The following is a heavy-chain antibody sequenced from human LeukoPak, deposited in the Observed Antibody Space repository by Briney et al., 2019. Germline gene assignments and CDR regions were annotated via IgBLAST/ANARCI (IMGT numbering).Heavy chain of an antibody. CDR3: ARGRRYSSGWYRRGYYYGVDV. J-gene: IGHJ6*02. CDR2: MNPNSGNT. V-gene: IGHV1-8*01. CDR1: GYTFTSYD. D-gene: IGHD6-19*01. Sequence: ASVKVSCKASGYTFTSYDINWVRQATGQGLEWMGWMNPNSGNTGYAQKFQGRVTMTRNTSISTAYMELSSLRSEDTAVYYCARGRRYSSGWYRRGYYYGVDVWGQGTTVTVSS.